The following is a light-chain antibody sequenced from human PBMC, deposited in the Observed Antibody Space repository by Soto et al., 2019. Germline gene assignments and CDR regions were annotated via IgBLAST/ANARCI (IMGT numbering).Light chain of an antibody. Sequence: QSALTQPRSVSGSPGQSVTISCTGSSSDVGSYNYVSWYQQYPGKAPKLIIYDVNKRPSGVPDRFSGSKSGNTASLTISGLQAEDEADYYCSSYAGTYTFVVFGGGTQLTVL. J-gene: IGLJ2*01. CDR1: SSDVGSYNY. CDR2: DVN. V-gene: IGLV2-11*01. CDR3: SSYAGTYTFVV.